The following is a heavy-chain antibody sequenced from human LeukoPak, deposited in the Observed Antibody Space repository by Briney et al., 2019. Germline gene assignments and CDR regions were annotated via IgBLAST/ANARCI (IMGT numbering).Heavy chain of an antibody. Sequence: SETLSLTCTVSGGSISSYYWSWIRQPPGKGLEWIGYIYYSGSTNYNPSLKSRVTISVDTSKNQFSLKLSSVTAADTAVYYCARGGSSWKTPFDYWGQGTLVTVSS. D-gene: IGHD6-13*01. CDR3: ARGGSSWKTPFDY. CDR2: IYYSGST. J-gene: IGHJ4*02. CDR1: GGSISSYY. V-gene: IGHV4-59*08.